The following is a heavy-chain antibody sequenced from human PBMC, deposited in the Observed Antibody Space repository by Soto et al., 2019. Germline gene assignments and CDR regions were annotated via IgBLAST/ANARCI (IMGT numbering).Heavy chain of an antibody. D-gene: IGHD5-18*01. V-gene: IGHV5-51*01. CDR2: IYPGDSDT. J-gene: IGHJ5*02. Sequence: PGESLKISCMGSGYKVSTWHNFTSYWIAWVRQMPGEGLEWMGIIYPGDSDTRYSPSFQGQVTISADKSISTAYLQWSSLKASDTAMYYCARRGRYGVNWLDPWGQGTLVTVSS. CDR3: ARRGRYGVNWLDP. CDR1: GYKVSTWHNFTSYW.